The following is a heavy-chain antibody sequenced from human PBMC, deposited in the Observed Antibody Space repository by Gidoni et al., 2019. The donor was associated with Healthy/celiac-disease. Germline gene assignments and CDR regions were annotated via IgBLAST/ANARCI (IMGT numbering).Heavy chain of an antibody. J-gene: IGHJ4*02. CDR3: ARSRARNYYYDSSGYN. Sequence: QVQLVESGGGLDTPGGSLRLSCAASGFSFSDSYMSWIRQVPGKGLEWVSYISSSGSTIYYADTVKCRFTISRDNAKNSLYLQMNSLRAEDTAVYYCARSRARNYYYDSSGYNWGQGTLVTVSS. CDR2: ISSSGSTI. V-gene: IGHV3-11*01. D-gene: IGHD3-22*01. CDR1: GFSFSDSY.